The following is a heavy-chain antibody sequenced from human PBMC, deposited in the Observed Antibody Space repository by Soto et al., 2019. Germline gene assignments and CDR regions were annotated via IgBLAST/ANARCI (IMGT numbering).Heavy chain of an antibody. D-gene: IGHD2-15*01. J-gene: IGHJ4*02. CDR3: AKDRRGVYCSGGTCYSADY. Sequence: EVQLLESGGALVQPGGSLRLSCAVSGFTFSTYVMYWVRQAPGKGLECVSSINGGGTTYYSDFVRGRFTISRDISKNTLYLQMNSLRAVDTAVYYCAKDRRGVYCSGGTCYSADYWGQGTLVTVSS. CDR1: GFTFSTYV. V-gene: IGHV3-23*01. CDR2: INGGGTT.